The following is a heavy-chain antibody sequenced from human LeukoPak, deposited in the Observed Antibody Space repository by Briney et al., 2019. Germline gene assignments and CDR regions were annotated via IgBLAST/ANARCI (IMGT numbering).Heavy chain of an antibody. CDR3: ARRGGMVAGFYYYYYGMDV. CDR1: GFTFSSYE. Sequence: GGSLRLSCAASGFTFSSYEMNWVRQAPGKGLEWVSYISSSGSTIYYADSVKGRFTISRDNAKNSLYLQMNSLRAEDTAVYYCARRGGMVAGFYYYYYGMDVWGQGTTVTVSS. J-gene: IGHJ6*02. D-gene: IGHD6-19*01. CDR2: ISSSGSTI. V-gene: IGHV3-48*03.